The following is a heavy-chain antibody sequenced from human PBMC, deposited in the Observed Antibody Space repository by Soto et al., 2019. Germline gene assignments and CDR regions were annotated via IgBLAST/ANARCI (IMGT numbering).Heavy chain of an antibody. V-gene: IGHV3-33*01. J-gene: IGHJ6*02. CDR2: IWYDGSNK. Sequence: GGSLRLSCAASGFTFSSYGMHWVRQAPGKGLEWVAVIWYDGSNKYYADSVKGRFTISRDNSKNTLYLQMNSLRAEDAAVYYCARSRTSGYYYGMDVWGQGTTVTVSS. CDR3: ARSRTSGYYYGMDV. CDR1: GFTFSSYG.